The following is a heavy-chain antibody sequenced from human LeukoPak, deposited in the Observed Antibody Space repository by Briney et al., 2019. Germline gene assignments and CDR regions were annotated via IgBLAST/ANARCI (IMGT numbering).Heavy chain of an antibody. CDR1: GYTFTGYY. Sequence: ASVKVSCKASGYTFTGYYMRWVRQAPGQGLEWMGWISAYNGNTNYAQKLQGRVTMTTDTSTSTAYMELRSLRSDDTAVYYCASFSGSYADFDYWGQGTLVTVSS. D-gene: IGHD1-26*01. J-gene: IGHJ4*02. V-gene: IGHV1-18*04. CDR2: ISAYNGNT. CDR3: ASFSGSYADFDY.